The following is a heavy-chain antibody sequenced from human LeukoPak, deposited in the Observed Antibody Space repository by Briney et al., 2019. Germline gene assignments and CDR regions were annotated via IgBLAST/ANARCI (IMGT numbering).Heavy chain of an antibody. D-gene: IGHD2-15*01. CDR2: INPNSGGT. CDR1: GYTFTGYY. V-gene: IGHV1-2*06. Sequence: GASVKVSCKAAGYTFTGYYMSWVRQAPGQGREWMGRINPNSGGTNYAQKFQGRVTMTRDTSISTAYMELSRLRSDDTAVYYCARGYCSGGSCYSVENWFDPWGQGTLVTVSS. J-gene: IGHJ5*02. CDR3: ARGYCSGGSCYSVENWFDP.